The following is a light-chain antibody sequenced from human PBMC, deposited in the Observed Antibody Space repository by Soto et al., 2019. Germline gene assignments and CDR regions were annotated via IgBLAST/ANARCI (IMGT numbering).Light chain of an antibody. CDR2: GAS. CDR1: QSVSSSY. J-gene: IGKJ2*01. CDR3: QQYGSSPQYT. V-gene: IGKV3-20*01. Sequence: DIVLTQSPGTLSLSPGDRATLSCRASQSVSSSYFAWYQQKPGQAPRLLIYGASSRATGIPVRFSGSGSGTDFTLTISRLELEDFAVYYCQQYGSSPQYTFGQGTKLEIK.